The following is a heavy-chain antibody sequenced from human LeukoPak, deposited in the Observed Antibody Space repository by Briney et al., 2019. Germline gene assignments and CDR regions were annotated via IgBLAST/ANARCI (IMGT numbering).Heavy chain of an antibody. D-gene: IGHD1-26*01. J-gene: IGHJ3*02. CDR1: GFTFSNYA. V-gene: IGHV3-30*04. Sequence: GGSLRLSCAASGFTFSNYAMHWVRQAPGKGLEWVAVISYDGSNKYYADSVKGRFTISRDNSKNTLYLQMNSLRAEDTAVYYCAREGAYLDAFDIWGQGTMVTVSS. CDR3: AREGAYLDAFDI. CDR2: ISYDGSNK.